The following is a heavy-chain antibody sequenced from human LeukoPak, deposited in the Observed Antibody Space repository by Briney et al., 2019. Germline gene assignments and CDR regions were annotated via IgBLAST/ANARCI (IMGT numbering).Heavy chain of an antibody. CDR2: INPSGGST. D-gene: IGHD4-17*01. CDR1: GYTFISYA. J-gene: IGHJ2*01. Sequence: GASVKVSCKASGYTFISYAISWVRQAPGQGLEWMGIINPSGGSTSYAQKFQGRVTMTRDTSTSTVYMELSSLRSEDTAVYYCARVSDDGERFWYFDLWGRGTLVTVSS. V-gene: IGHV1-46*01. CDR3: ARVSDDGERFWYFDL.